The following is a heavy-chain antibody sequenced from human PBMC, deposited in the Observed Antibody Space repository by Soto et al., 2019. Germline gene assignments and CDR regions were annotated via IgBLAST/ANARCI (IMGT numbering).Heavy chain of an antibody. J-gene: IGHJ5*02. CDR1: GFTFDDYA. CDR3: AKGPAHYYDTPGFDL. CDR2: TSWNSGSI. D-gene: IGHD3-22*01. V-gene: IGHV3-9*01. Sequence: PGGSLRLSCAASGFTFDDYARHWVRQAPGKGLEWVSGTSWNSGSIGYADSVKGRFTISRDNAKNSLYLQMNRLRAEDTALYYCAKGPAHYYDTPGFDLWGQRTLVTVSS.